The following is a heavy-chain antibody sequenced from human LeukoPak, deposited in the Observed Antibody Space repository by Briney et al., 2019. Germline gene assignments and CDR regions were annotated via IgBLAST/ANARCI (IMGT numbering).Heavy chain of an antibody. CDR2: IKQDGSEK. CDR3: ATFCANCYYGMDV. V-gene: IGHV3-7*02. J-gene: IGHJ6*02. D-gene: IGHD4/OR15-4a*01. CDR1: GFTFSRFW. Sequence: PGGSLRLSCAASGFTFSRFWMAWVRQAPGKGLQWGANIKQDGSEKYYVDSVKGRFTISKDNAKNSLYLQMNSLRPEDTAVYYCATFCANCYYGMDVWGQGTTVTVSS.